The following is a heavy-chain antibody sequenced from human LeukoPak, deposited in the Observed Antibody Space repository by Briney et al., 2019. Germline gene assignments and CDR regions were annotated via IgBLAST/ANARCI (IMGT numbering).Heavy chain of an antibody. D-gene: IGHD7-27*01. CDR1: GYTFTSYD. CDR3: VRTPPNWGFDY. V-gene: IGHV1-8*01. CDR2: MSPNSGDT. J-gene: IGHJ4*02. Sequence: VASVKVSCKASGYTFTSYDFNWVRQATGQGLEWMGWMSPNSGDTGYAQKFQGRVTMTSDSSISTAYMELSSLRSEDTAIYYCVRTPPNWGFDYWGQGTLVTVSS.